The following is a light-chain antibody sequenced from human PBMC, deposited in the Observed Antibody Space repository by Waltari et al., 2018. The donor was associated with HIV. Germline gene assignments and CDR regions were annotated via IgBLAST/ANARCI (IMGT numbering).Light chain of an antibody. Sequence: EIVMTQSPATLSVSPGARVPLSCRASQNVITTLAWYQQKPGQAPSLLIYGASTRASGIPARFTGGGSGSDFTLTINSLQSEDCGLYYCQQYNGWPRTFGQGTKV. J-gene: IGKJ1*01. CDR2: GAS. CDR3: QQYNGWPRT. CDR1: QNVITT. V-gene: IGKV3-15*01.